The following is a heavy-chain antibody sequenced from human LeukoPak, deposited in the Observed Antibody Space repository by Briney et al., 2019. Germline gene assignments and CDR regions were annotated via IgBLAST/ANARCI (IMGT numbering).Heavy chain of an antibody. Sequence: SETLSLTCTVSGGSISSYYWSWIRQSPGKGLEWIGHVYYSGSTNYNPSLKSRVTISLDTSKNQFSLKLSSVTAADTAVYYCARQAYCGGNTCYPFDYWGQGTLVTVSS. CDR2: VYYSGST. J-gene: IGHJ4*02. V-gene: IGHV4-59*01. D-gene: IGHD2-15*01. CDR3: ARQAYCGGNTCYPFDY. CDR1: GGSISSYY.